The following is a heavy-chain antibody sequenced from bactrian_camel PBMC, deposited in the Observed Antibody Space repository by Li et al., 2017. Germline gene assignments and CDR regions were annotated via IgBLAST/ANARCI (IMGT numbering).Heavy chain of an antibody. CDR2: IGSDGSDT. CDR1: GFTFSRWY. V-gene: IGHV3-2*01. Sequence: QVQLVESGGGLVQPGGSLRPSCAASGFTFSRWYMSWVRQAPGKGLEWVSSIGSDGSDTYYADSVKGRFTISLDNGKNTLFLRLNSLKTEDTAMYYCAKDRNIVTEVYGMDYWGKGTQVTVS. J-gene: IGHJ7*01.